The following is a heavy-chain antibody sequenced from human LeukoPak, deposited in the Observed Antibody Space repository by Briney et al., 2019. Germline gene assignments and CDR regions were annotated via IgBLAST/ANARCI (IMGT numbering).Heavy chain of an antibody. D-gene: IGHD6-13*01. CDR2: ISSSGSTI. J-gene: IGHJ1*01. CDR3: ARVEQQPGVQH. Sequence: GASLRLSCAASVFTFSSYEMNWVRQAPGKGLEWVSYISSSGSTIYYAASVKGRFTISRDNAKNSLYLQMNSLRAEDTAAYYCARVEQQPGVQHWGQGTLVTVPS. CDR1: VFTFSSYE. V-gene: IGHV3-48*03.